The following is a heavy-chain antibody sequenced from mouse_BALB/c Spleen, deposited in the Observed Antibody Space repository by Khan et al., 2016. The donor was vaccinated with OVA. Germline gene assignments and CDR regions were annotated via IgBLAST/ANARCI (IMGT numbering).Heavy chain of an antibody. CDR1: GYTFTDYY. D-gene: IGHD1-2*01. J-gene: IGHJ3*01. V-gene: IGHV1-77*01. Sequence: VQLQESGAELARPGASVKLSCKASGYTFTDYYINWVKQRPGQGLEWIGEISPGSGDTYYNERFKGKATLTADKSSSTAYMQLSSLTSEASAVYFCAIRNFFGYTFAYWGQGTLVTVSA. CDR2: ISPGSGDT. CDR3: AIRNFFGYTFAY.